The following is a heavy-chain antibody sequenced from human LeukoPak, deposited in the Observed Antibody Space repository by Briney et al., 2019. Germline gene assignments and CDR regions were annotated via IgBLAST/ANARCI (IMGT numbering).Heavy chain of an antibody. D-gene: IGHD3-10*01. CDR1: GFTFSSYA. Sequence: GGSLRLSCAASGFTFSSYAMSWVRQAPGKGLEWDTAISGSGGSTYYADSVEGRFTISRDNSKNTLYLQMNSLRAEDTAVYYCAKYPEGSGSYYWVYFDYWGQGTLVTVSS. J-gene: IGHJ4*02. CDR2: ISGSGGST. CDR3: AKYPEGSGSYYWVYFDY. V-gene: IGHV3-23*01.